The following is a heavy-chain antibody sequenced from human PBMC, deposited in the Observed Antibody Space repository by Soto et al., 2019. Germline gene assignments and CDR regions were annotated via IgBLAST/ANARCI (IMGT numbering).Heavy chain of an antibody. J-gene: IGHJ4*02. CDR1: GFPFSSYA. CDR3: ANGRATYGLLTHDY. V-gene: IGHV3-23*01. Sequence: GGSLRLYCAASGFPFSSYAISWVRQVPGKGLEWISTLTGSSSNTYYADSVKGRFAISRDNSRNTLYLQMHSLTAEDTAVYYCANGRATYGLLTHDYWGQGTLVTVSS. D-gene: IGHD3-9*01. CDR2: LTGSSSNT.